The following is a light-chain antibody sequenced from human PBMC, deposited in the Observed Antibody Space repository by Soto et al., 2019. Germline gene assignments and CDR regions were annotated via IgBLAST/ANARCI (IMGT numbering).Light chain of an antibody. V-gene: IGKV3-11*01. Sequence: EIVLTQSPATLSLSPGERATLSCRASQSVSSYLSWYQQKPGQAPTLLIYDASNRATGIPARFSGSGSGTDFTLTISSLEPEDFAVYYCQQRSNWLPYTFGQGTKLEIK. CDR2: DAS. CDR1: QSVSSY. CDR3: QQRSNWLPYT. J-gene: IGKJ2*01.